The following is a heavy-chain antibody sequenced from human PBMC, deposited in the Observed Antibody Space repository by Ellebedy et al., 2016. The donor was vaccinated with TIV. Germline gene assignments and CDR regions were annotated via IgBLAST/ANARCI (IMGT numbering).Heavy chain of an antibody. CDR2: INAGNGDT. CDR1: GYTFTTYA. Sequence: AASVKVSCKASGYTFTTYAMHWVRQAPGQRLEWMGWINAGNGDTKYYQKFQGRVTITRDTSASTDDMELSSLRSEDTAVYYCARGLSRRWMEGFYWGQGTLVTVSS. J-gene: IGHJ4*01. D-gene: IGHD3-3*01. CDR3: ARGLSRRWMEGFY. V-gene: IGHV1-3*01.